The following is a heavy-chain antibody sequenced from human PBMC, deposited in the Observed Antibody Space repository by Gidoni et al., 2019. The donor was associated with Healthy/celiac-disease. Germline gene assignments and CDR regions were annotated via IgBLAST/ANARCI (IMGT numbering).Heavy chain of an antibody. V-gene: IGHV3-33*01. CDR2: IWYDGSNK. J-gene: IGHJ6*02. Sequence: QVQLVASGGGVVQPWRSVSLYCAASGFTFSRYRLHWVRQAPGKGLEWVAVIWYDGSNKYYADSVKGRFTISRDNSKNTLYLQMNSLRAEDTAVYYCARDLAVTTYYYYYGMDVWGQGTTVTVSS. CDR3: ARDLAVTTYYYYYGMDV. D-gene: IGHD4-17*01. CDR1: GFTFSRYR.